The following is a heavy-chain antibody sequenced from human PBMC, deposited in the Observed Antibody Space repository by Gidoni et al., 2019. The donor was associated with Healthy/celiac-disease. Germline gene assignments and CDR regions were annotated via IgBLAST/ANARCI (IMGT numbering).Heavy chain of an antibody. D-gene: IGHD2-2*01. J-gene: IGHJ4*02. CDR3: ARQSKIKDIVVVPDVTNFDY. V-gene: IGHV4-39*01. CDR1: GGSISSISYY. CDR2: SYYSGSP. Sequence: QLQLQESRPVLVKPSETLSLTCTVSGGSISSISYYWGWIRPPPGKGLEWIGRSYYSGSPYYNQSVKSRVTIYVETSKNQFYLKLSSVTAADTAVYYCARQSKIKDIVVVPDVTNFDYWGQGTLVTVSS.